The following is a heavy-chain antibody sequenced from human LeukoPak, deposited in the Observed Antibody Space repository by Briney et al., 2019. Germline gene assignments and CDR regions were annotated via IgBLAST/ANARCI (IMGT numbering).Heavy chain of an antibody. D-gene: IGHD1-14*01. CDR2: IKSDGSVT. V-gene: IGHV3-74*01. Sequence: PGGSLRLSCAPSGFTFSSYWMHWVRQAPGEGLVWVSRIKSDGSVTWYADSVKGRFTISRDNAKNMLYLQMNSLRDEDTAVHFCARDHDAVGTTIDHWGQGTLVTVSS. J-gene: IGHJ4*02. CDR1: GFTFSSYW. CDR3: ARDHDAVGTTIDH.